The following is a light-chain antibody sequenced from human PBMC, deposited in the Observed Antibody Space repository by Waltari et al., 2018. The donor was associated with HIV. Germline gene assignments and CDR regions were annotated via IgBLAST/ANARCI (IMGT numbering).Light chain of an antibody. J-gene: IGLJ3*02. CDR3: VLYMGGGIRV. CDR2: STN. V-gene: IGLV8-61*01. Sequence: QTVVTQEPSFSVSPGGTVTLTCGLNSGSVSTTYYPSWYQQTPGQPPRTLIYSTNPRSSGVPYRFSGSILGSKAALTITGAQADDESDYYCVLYMGGGIRVFGGGTKLTVL. CDR1: SGSVSTTYY.